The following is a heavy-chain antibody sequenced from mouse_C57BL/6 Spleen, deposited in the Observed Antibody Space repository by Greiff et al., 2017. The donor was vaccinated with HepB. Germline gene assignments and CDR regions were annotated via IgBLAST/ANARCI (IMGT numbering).Heavy chain of an antibody. D-gene: IGHD2-3*01. CDR3: ARSYDGYFLDY. V-gene: IGHV5-4*03. CDR2: ISDGGSYT. Sequence: EVKLQESGGGLVKPGGSLKLSCAASGFTFSSYAMSWVRQTPEKRLEWVATISDGGSYTYYPDNVKGRFTISRDNAKNNLYLQMSHLKSEDTAMYYCARSYDGYFLDYWGQGTTLTVSS. CDR1: GFTFSSYA. J-gene: IGHJ2*01.